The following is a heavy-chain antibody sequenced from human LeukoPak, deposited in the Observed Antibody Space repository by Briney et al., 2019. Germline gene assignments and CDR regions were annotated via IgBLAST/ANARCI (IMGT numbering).Heavy chain of an antibody. CDR3: ARGPNNYGDYYRLGAFDI. CDR1: GGSFSGYY. Sequence: SETLSLTCAVYGGSFSGYYWSWIRQPPGKGLEWIGEINHSGSTNYNPSLKSRVTISVDTSKNQFSLKLSSVTAADTAVYYCARGPNNYGDYYRLGAFDIWGQGTMVTVSS. V-gene: IGHV4-34*01. J-gene: IGHJ3*02. D-gene: IGHD4-17*01. CDR2: INHSGST.